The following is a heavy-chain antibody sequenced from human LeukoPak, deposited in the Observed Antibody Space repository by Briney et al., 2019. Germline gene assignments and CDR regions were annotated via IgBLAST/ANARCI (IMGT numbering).Heavy chain of an antibody. J-gene: IGHJ4*02. CDR2: INHSGST. Sequence: SETLSLTCAVYGGSFSGYYWSWIRQPPGKGLEWIGEINHSGSTNYNPSLKSRVTISVDTSKNQFSLKLSSVTAADTAVYYCARYSGSFYWGQGTLVTVSS. V-gene: IGHV4-34*01. D-gene: IGHD1-26*01. CDR1: GGSFSGYY. CDR3: ARYSGSFY.